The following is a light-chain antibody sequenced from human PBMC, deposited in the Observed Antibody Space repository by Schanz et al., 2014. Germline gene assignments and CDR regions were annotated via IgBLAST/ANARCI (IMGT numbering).Light chain of an antibody. V-gene: IGKV3-15*01. Sequence: EIVMTQSPATLSVSPGERATLSCRASQSVSSNLAWYQQKPGQAPRLLIYGASTRATGIPARFSGSGSGTEFTLTISSLQSDDFATYYCQQYDSSPWTFGQGTKVEIK. CDR1: QSVSSN. J-gene: IGKJ1*01. CDR3: QQYDSSPWT. CDR2: GAS.